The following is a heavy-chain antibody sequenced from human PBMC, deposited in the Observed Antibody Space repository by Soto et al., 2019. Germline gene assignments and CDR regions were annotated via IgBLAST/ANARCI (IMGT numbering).Heavy chain of an antibody. V-gene: IGHV4-61*01. CDR1: GGSVNTAPYY. J-gene: IGHJ4*02. CDR2: IYYSGST. D-gene: IGHD3-22*01. Sequence: SETLSLTCTVSGGSVNTAPYYCSWIRQPPGKGLESIGYIYYSGSTNYNPSLKRRVSISLDTYKNQFSLNLSSVTAADTAVYFCARDHHSFYDTSGYYPYFDYWGQGTLVTVSS. CDR3: ARDHHSFYDTSGYYPYFDY.